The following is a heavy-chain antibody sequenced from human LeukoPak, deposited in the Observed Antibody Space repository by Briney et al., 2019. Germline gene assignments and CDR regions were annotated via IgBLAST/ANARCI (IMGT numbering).Heavy chain of an antibody. CDR2: INQDGGEK. CDR1: GFIFRNYA. J-gene: IGHJ4*02. Sequence: PGASLRLSCAASGFIFRNYAMSWVRQAPGKGLEWVANINQDGGEKYYVDSVKGRFTISRDNAKNSLYLQMNSLRAEDTAVYYCARYCSGGSCFDYWGQGTLVTVSS. V-gene: IGHV3-7*03. CDR3: ARYCSGGSCFDY. D-gene: IGHD2-15*01.